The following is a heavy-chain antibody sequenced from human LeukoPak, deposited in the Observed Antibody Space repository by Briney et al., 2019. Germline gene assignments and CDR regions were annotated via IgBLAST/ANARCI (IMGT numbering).Heavy chain of an antibody. CDR1: GYSFTSYW. CDR3: ARVGPVAGTAVFNWFDP. CDR2: IYPGDSDT. J-gene: IGHJ5*02. Sequence: GESLKISCKGSGYSFTSYWIGWVRQMPGKGLEWMGIIYPGDSDTRYSPSFQGQVTISADKSISTAYLQWSSLKASDTALYYCARVGPVAGTAVFNWFDPWPKGPLVTVPS. V-gene: IGHV5-51*01. D-gene: IGHD6-19*01.